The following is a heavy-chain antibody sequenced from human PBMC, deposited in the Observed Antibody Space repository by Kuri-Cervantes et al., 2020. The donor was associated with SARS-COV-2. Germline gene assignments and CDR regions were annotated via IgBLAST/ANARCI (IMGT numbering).Heavy chain of an antibody. CDR1: GFSLSTSGGG. CDR3: ARSYVGRIQFDY. Sequence: SGPTLVKPTQTLTLTCTFSGFSLSTSGGGVGWIRQPPGKALEWLALIYWDDDKRYGPSLKSRLTITKDTSKNQVILTMTNMDPVDTATYYCARSYVGRIQFDYWGQGTLVTVSS. J-gene: IGHJ4*02. CDR2: IYWDDDK. V-gene: IGHV2-5*05. D-gene: IGHD3-16*01.